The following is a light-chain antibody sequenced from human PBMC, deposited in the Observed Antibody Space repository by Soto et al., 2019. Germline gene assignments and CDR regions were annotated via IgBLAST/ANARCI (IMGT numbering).Light chain of an antibody. CDR1: QGLVYRDGNTY. J-gene: IGKJ2*01. Sequence: DVVMTQSPLSLPVTLGQSASISCRSSQGLVYRDGNTYLSWFQQRPGQSPRRLIYQVSSRDSGVPDRFSGSGSGTDFTLDISRVVAEDVGVYYGEDGTYWPGTFGQGTKLVIK. V-gene: IGKV2-30*01. CDR3: EDGTYWPGT. CDR2: QVS.